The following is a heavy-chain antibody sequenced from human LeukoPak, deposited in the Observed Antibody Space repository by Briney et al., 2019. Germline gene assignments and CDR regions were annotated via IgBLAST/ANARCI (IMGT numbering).Heavy chain of an antibody. CDR2: IYYSGST. Sequence: PSETLSLTCTVSGGSISSGDYYWSWIRQPPGKGLEWIGYIYYSGSTSYNPSLKSRVTISVDTSKNQFSLKLSSVTAADTAVYYCARVFGRSGQRYYYYMDVWGKGTTVTVSS. D-gene: IGHD3-3*01. V-gene: IGHV4-30-4*08. J-gene: IGHJ6*03. CDR1: GGSISSGDYY. CDR3: ARVFGRSGQRYYYYMDV.